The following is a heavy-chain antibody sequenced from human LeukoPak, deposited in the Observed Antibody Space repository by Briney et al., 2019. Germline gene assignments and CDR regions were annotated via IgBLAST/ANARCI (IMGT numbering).Heavy chain of an antibody. CDR3: ARVETYYGSGSYSDDAFDI. CDR2: ISSSSSYI. V-gene: IGHV3-21*01. CDR1: GFTFSSYS. J-gene: IGHJ3*02. Sequence: GGSLRLSCAASGFTFSSYSMNWARQAPGKGLEWVSSISSSSSYIYYADSVKGRFTISRDNAKNSLYLQMNSLRAEDTAVYYCARVETYYGSGSYSDDAFDIWGQGTMVTVSS. D-gene: IGHD3-10*01.